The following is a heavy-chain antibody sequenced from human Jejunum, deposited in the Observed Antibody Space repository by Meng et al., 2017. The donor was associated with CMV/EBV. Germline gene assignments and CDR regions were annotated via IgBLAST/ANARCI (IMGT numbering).Heavy chain of an antibody. D-gene: IGHD2-2*01. CDR2: YYISGRRT. V-gene: IGHV3-23*03. CDR3: AKGGTLNVVVPDASWAIGY. Sequence: SYEMNWVRQAPGKGLEWISVYYISGRRTYYADSVKGRFTISRDNSKNMVYLQMNSLRVEDTAVYFCAKGGTLNVVVPDASWAIGYWGQGTLVTVSS. J-gene: IGHJ4*02. CDR1: SYE.